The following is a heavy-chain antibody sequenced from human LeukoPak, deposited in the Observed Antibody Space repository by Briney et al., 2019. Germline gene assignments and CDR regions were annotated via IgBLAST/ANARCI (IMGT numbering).Heavy chain of an antibody. CDR1: GFTFSSYA. D-gene: IGHD2/OR15-2a*01. CDR3: VSFYETY. J-gene: IGHJ4*02. CDR2: IGGSGRST. V-gene: IGHV3-23*01. Sequence: PGGSLRLSCAASGFTFSSYAMNWVRQAPGKGLEWVSTIGGSGRSTYYADSVKGRFTISRGNSKNTLYLQMNSLRAEDTAVYYCVSFYETYWGRGTLVTVSS.